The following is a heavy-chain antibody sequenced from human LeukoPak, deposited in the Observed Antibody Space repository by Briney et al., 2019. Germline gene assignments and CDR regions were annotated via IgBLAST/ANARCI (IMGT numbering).Heavy chain of an antibody. CDR3: AHSGERGYSGYLIDY. J-gene: IGHJ4*02. D-gene: IGHD5-12*01. V-gene: IGHV1-69*13. Sequence: GASVNVSCKASGGTFSSYAISWVRQAPGQGLEWMGGIIPIFGTANYAQKFQGRVTITADESTSTAYMELSSLRSEDTAVYYCAHSGERGYSGYLIDYWGQGTLVTVSS. CDR2: IIPIFGTA. CDR1: GGTFSSYA.